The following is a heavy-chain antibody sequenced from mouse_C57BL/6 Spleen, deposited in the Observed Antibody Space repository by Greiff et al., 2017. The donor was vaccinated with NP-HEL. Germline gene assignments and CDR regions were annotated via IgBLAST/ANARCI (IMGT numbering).Heavy chain of an antibody. CDR2: IDPANGNT. V-gene: IGHV14-3*01. CDR1: GFNINNTY. J-gene: IGHJ3*01. D-gene: IGHD2-4*01. CDR3: AAYDSWFAY. Sequence: VQLQQSVAELVRPGASVKLSCTASGFNINNTYMHWVKQRPEQGLEWIGRIDPANGNTKYAPKFKGKATITADTSSNTAYMQLSSLTSEDTAIYFCAAYDSWFAYWGQGTLVTVSA.